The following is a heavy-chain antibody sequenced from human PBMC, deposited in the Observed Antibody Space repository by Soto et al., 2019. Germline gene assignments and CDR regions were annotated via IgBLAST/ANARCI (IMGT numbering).Heavy chain of an antibody. CDR2: IIPLFRTS. D-gene: IGHD3-16*01. V-gene: IGHV1-69*18. Sequence: QVQLVQSGAELKKPGSSVKVSCSASGVTFSSYAFTWVRQAPGQGLEWMGNIIPLFRTSNYAQGFQGRLTISADESTSTTNMELGSLSSEDTAVYFSAKDGSWDGGGGESWGQGTLVIVSS. CDR1: GVTFSSYA. CDR3: AKDGSWDGGGGES. J-gene: IGHJ4*02.